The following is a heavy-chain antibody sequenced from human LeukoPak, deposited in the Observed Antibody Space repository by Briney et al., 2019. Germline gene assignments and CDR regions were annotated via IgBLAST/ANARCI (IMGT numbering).Heavy chain of an antibody. Sequence: PSETLSLTCAVYGGSFSGYYWSWLRQPPGKGLEWTGYIYYSGSTNYNPSLKSRVTISVDTSKNQFSLKLSSVTAADTAVYYCARHTVPPYDFRSGYYTGLGAFDIWGQGTMVTVSS. CDR2: IYYSGST. J-gene: IGHJ3*02. V-gene: IGHV4-59*08. CDR1: GGSFSGYY. CDR3: ARHTVPPYDFRSGYYTGLGAFDI. D-gene: IGHD3-3*01.